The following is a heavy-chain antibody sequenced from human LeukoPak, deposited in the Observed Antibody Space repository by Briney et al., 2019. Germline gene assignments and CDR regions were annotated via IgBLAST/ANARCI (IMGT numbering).Heavy chain of an antibody. CDR2: ITTSGSYI. J-gene: IGHJ4*02. CDR1: GFTFSSYT. D-gene: IGHD3-22*01. Sequence: GGSLRLSCATSGFTFSSYTMTWVRQAPGKGLDWVSSITTSGSYIYYADSVKGRFTISRNNAKNLLYLQMNSLRAEDTAVYYCARDYGDSTGYYYAFPFDYWGQGTLVTVSS. V-gene: IGHV3-21*01. CDR3: ARDYGDSTGYYYAFPFDY.